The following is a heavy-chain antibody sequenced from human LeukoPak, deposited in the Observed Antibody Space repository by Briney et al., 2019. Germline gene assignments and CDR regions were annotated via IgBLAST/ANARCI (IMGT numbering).Heavy chain of an antibody. V-gene: IGHV4-34*01. D-gene: IGHD1-7*01. J-gene: IGHJ5*02. CDR3: ARPAVPGTTPSWFDP. CDR1: GRSFSGYY. CDR2: INHSGST. Sequence: SETLSLTCAVYGRSFSGYYWSWIRQPPGKGLEWIGEINHSGSTNYNPSLKSRVTISVDTSKNQFSLKLSSVTAADTAVYYCARPAVPGTTPSWFDPWGQGTLVTVSS.